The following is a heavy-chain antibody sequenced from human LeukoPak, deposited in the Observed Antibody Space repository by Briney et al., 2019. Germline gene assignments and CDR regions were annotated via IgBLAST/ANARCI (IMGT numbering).Heavy chain of an antibody. CDR1: GGSFSGYY. D-gene: IGHD6-13*01. J-gene: IGHJ3*02. V-gene: IGHV4-59*10. CDR3: ARRAAAGPSAFDI. CDR2: IYTSGST. Sequence: SETLSLTCAVYGGSFSGYYWSWIRQPAGKGLEWIGRIYTSGSTNYNPSLKSRVTMSVDTSKNQFSLKLSSVTAADTAVYYCARRAAAGPSAFDIWGQGTMVTVSS.